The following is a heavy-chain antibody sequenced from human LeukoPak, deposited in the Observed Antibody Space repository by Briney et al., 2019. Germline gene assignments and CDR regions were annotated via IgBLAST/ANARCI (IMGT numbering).Heavy chain of an antibody. D-gene: IGHD3-9*01. CDR3: ARGLGHYDILTRFDP. Sequence: SQTLSLACAISGDSVSSNSAAWNWIRQSPSRGLQWLGRTYYRSKWYNDYAVSVKSRITINPDASKNQFSLQLNSVTPEDTAVYYCARGLGHYDILTRFDPWGQGTLVTVSS. CDR2: TYYRSKWYN. J-gene: IGHJ5*02. V-gene: IGHV6-1*01. CDR1: GDSVSSNSAA.